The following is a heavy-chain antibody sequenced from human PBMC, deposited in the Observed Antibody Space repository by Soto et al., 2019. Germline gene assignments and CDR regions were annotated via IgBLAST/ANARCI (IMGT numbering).Heavy chain of an antibody. Sequence: QVQLVQSGAEVKKPGSSVKVSCKASGGTFSSYAISWVRQAPGQGLEWMGGIIPIFGTANYAQKFQGRVTSTADEXXRXVXXELRSLRAEDVAVYYCARGEGYCGGGSCYSEWFDPWGEGTLVTVSS. CDR3: ARGEGYCGGGSCYSEWFDP. V-gene: IGHV1-69*12. CDR1: GGTFSSYA. J-gene: IGHJ5*02. D-gene: IGHD2-15*01. CDR2: IIPIFGTA.